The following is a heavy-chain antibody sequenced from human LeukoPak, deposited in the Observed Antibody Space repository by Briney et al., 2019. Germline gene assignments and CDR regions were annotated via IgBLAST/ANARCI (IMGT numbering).Heavy chain of an antibody. CDR1: GFTFDDYA. Sequence: PGGSLRLSCAASGFTFDDYAMHWVRQAPGKGLEWVSRSNSDGTNTSYADSVKGRFTISRDNAKNTLYLQMNSLRAEDTAVYYCARGGQQLVLGSTTDYWGQGTLVTVSS. V-gene: IGHV3-74*01. CDR2: SNSDGTNT. CDR3: ARGGQQLVLGSTTDY. J-gene: IGHJ4*02. D-gene: IGHD6-13*01.